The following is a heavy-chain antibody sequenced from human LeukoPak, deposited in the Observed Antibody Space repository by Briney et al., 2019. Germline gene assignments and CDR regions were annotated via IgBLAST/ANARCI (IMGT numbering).Heavy chain of an antibody. Sequence: PGGSLRLSCAASGFTFSINEMNWVRQAPGKGLEWVSYIGSSGNTMYYADSLKGRFTISRSNAKNSLFLQMSSLRAEDTAVYYCARGKRGDAFDIWGQGTMVAVSS. CDR3: ARGKRGDAFDI. CDR1: GFTFSINE. CDR2: IGSSGNTM. J-gene: IGHJ3*02. D-gene: IGHD3-10*01. V-gene: IGHV3-48*03.